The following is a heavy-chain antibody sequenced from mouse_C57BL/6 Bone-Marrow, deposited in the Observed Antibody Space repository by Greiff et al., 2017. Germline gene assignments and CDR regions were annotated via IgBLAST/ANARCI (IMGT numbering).Heavy chain of an antibody. D-gene: IGHD6-1*01. V-gene: IGHV1-19*01. CDR1: GYTFTDYY. CDR3: ARGLYYFDY. Sequence: VQLQQSGPVLVKPGASVKMSCKASGYTFTDYYMNWVKQSHGKSLEWIGVINPYNGGTSYNQKFKGKATLTVDKSSSTAYMELNSLTSEDSAVYYCARGLYYFDYWGQGTTLTDSS. CDR2: INPYNGGT. J-gene: IGHJ2*01.